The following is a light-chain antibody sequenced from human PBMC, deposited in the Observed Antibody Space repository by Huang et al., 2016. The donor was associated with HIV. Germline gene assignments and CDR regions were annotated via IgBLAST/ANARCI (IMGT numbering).Light chain of an antibody. J-gene: IGKJ2*01. V-gene: IGKV3-11*01. Sequence: EIVLTQSPATLSLSPGERATLPCRASQSVGGYLAWYQQKPGQAPSLLIYDTSTRATSIPARFSGSGSETDFTLTVSSLEPEDFAVYYCQQPGSFGQGTKVDIK. CDR1: QSVGGY. CDR3: QQPGS. CDR2: DTS.